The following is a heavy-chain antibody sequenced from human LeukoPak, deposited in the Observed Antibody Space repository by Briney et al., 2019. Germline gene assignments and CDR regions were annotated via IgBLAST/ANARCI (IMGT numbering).Heavy chain of an antibody. CDR2: IIPIFGTA. J-gene: IGHJ4*02. CDR3: ARGVWEPYSSSQYYFDY. D-gene: IGHD6-6*01. Sequence: GASVEVSCKASGGTFSSYAISWVRQAPGQGLEWMGGIIPIFGTANYAQKFQGRVTITTDESTSTAYMELSSLRSEDTAVYYCARGVWEPYSSSQYYFDYWGQGTLVTVSS. V-gene: IGHV1-69*05. CDR1: GGTFSSYA.